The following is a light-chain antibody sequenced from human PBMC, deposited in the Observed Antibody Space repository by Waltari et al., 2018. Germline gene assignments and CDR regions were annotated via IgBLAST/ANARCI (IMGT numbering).Light chain of an antibody. CDR1: RGDVGGNNY. V-gene: IGLV2-11*01. J-gene: IGLJ3*02. Sequence: QSALTQPRSVSGSPGPSVPIPCTGTRGDVGGNNYVSWYQQHPGQAPTVMIYDLSRRPSGVPDRFSGSRSANTASLTISGLQAEDEADYYCCSYAGSYTWVFGGGTKVTVL. CDR3: CSYAGSYTWV. CDR2: DLS.